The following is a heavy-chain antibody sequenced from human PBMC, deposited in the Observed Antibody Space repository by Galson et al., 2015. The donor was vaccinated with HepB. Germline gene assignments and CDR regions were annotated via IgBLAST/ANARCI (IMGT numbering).Heavy chain of an antibody. CDR3: ARGYYYDSSGYYYVVPLDY. D-gene: IGHD3-22*01. V-gene: IGHV4-34*01. CDR2: INHSGST. CDR1: GGSFSGYY. J-gene: IGHJ4*02. Sequence: SETLSLTCAVYGGSFSGYYWSWIRQPPGKGLEWIGEINHSGSTNYNPSLKSRVTISVDTSKNQFSLKLSSVTAADTAVYYCARGYYYDSSGYYYVVPLDYWGQGTLVTVSS.